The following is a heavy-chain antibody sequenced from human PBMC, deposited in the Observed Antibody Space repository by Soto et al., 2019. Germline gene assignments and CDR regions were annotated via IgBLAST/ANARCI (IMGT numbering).Heavy chain of an antibody. CDR3: ARSPYYYDSSGYYCFDY. CDR1: GFTFSSYW. CDR2: IKQDGSEK. D-gene: IGHD3-22*01. J-gene: IGHJ4*02. Sequence: GGSLRLSCAASGFTFSSYWMSWVRQAPGKGLEWVANIKQDGSEKYYVDSVKGRFTISRDNAKNSLYLQMNSLRAEDTAVYYCARSPYYYDSSGYYCFDYWGQGTLVTVSS. V-gene: IGHV3-7*01.